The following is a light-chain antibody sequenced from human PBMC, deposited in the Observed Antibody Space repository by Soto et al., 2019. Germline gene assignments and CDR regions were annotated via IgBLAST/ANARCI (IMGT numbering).Light chain of an antibody. V-gene: IGKV1-5*03. CDR3: QQYNNYLWT. CDR1: QSISRW. Sequence: DIQMTQSPSTLSASVGDRVTITCRASQSISRWLAWYKQKPGKAPKLLIYKASTLESGVPSRFSGSGSGTAFTLTISSLQPDDFATYYCQQYNNYLWTFGQGTKVEI. J-gene: IGKJ1*01. CDR2: KAS.